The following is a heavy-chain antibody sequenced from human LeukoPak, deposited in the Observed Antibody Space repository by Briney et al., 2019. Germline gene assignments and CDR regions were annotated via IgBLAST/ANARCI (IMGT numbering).Heavy chain of an antibody. J-gene: IGHJ4*02. CDR2: ISGSGEST. CDR3: AKDRDCSSTGCYLYDN. V-gene: IGHV3-23*01. CDR1: GFSVSNKY. Sequence: GGSLRLSCAASGFSVSNKYMSWVRQAPGKGLQWVSVISGSGESTYYADSVRGRFTISRDNSKNMLYLHMNSLRAEDTAVYYCAKDRDCSSTGCYLYDNWGQGTLVIVSS. D-gene: IGHD2-2*01.